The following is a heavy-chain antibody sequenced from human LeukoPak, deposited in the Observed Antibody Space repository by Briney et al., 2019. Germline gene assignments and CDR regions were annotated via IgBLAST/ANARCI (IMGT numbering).Heavy chain of an antibody. J-gene: IGHJ4*02. CDR3: ARDNREQQLVPPTFDY. CDR2: ISTDGSST. Sequence: GGSLRLSCAASGFTFSIFWMHWVRQAPGKGLVWVSRISTDGSSTSYADSVKGRFTISRDNSKNTLYLQMNSLRAEDTAVYYCARDNREQQLVPPTFDYWGQGTLVTVSS. V-gene: IGHV3-74*01. CDR1: GFTFSIFW. D-gene: IGHD6-13*01.